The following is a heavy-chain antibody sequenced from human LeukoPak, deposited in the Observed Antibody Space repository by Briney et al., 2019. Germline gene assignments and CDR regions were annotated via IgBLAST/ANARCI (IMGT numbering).Heavy chain of an antibody. J-gene: IGHJ4*02. CDR3: ARGRVGDGYNYLDY. D-gene: IGHD5-24*01. Sequence: GGSLRLSCAASGFTFSDYQMTWIRQAPGKGLEWVAVIWYDGSNKYYADSVKGRFTISRDNSKNTLYLQMNSLRAEDTAVYYCARGRVGDGYNYLDYWGQGTLVTVSS. V-gene: IGHV3-33*08. CDR2: IWYDGSNK. CDR1: GFTFSDYQ.